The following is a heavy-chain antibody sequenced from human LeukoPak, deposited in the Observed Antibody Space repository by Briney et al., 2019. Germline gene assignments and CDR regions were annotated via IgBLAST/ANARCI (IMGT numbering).Heavy chain of an antibody. J-gene: IGHJ5*02. D-gene: IGHD2-15*01. CDR1: GYTVTSYG. V-gene: IGHV1-18*01. CDR2: SNAYNGNT. Sequence: APVKVSCKASGYTVTSYGIMWVRRAPGQRLRCRGWSNAYNGNTKYAQKLQGRVTLPTHTSTSTAYMALRRLTSDDTAVYYCARVDIVVVVAANWFDPWGQGTLVTVSS. CDR3: ARVDIVVVVAANWFDP.